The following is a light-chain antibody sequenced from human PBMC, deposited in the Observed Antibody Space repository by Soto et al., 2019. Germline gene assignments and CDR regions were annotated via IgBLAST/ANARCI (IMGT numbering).Light chain of an antibody. CDR1: QSVSNN. V-gene: IGKV3-15*01. J-gene: IGKJ1*01. CDR2: DAS. CDR3: QQYNIWPPWT. Sequence: ILMTQSPATLSVSPGERATLSCRASQSVSNNLAWYQQKPGQAPRLLIYDASTRAAGIPARFSGSGSGTDFTLSINGLQSEDFAVYDCQQYNIWPPWTFGQGTKVEVK.